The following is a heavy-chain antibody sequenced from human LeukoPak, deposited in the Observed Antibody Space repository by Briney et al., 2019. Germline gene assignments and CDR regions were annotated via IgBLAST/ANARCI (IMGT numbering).Heavy chain of an antibody. CDR2: IWHDGSNK. Sequence: GGSLRLSCAASGFTFSRFNLHWVRQAPGKGLEWVAVIWHDGSNKYYTDSVKGRFTISRDDSKNTLYLQMNSLKAEDTAVYYCARPDYGASGYYWGQGTLVTVSS. CDR3: ARPDYGASGYY. CDR1: GFTFSRFN. J-gene: IGHJ4*02. V-gene: IGHV3-33*01. D-gene: IGHD4-17*01.